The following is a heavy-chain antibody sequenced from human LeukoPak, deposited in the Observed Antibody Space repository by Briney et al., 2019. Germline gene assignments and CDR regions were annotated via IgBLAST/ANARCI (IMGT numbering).Heavy chain of an antibody. CDR2: IRYDGSNK. D-gene: IGHD1-26*01. J-gene: IGHJ6*03. CDR3: AKVAEVGATGYYYYMDV. CDR1: GFTFSSYG. V-gene: IGHV3-30*02. Sequence: GGSLRLSCAASGFTFSSYGMHWVRQAPGKGLEWVAFIRYDGSNKYYADSVKGRFTISRDNSKNTLYLQMSSLRAEDTAVYYCAKVAEVGATGYYYYMDVWGKGTTVTISS.